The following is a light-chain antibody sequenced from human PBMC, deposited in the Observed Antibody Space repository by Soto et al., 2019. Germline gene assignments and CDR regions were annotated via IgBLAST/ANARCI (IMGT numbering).Light chain of an antibody. V-gene: IGLV2-14*01. CDR1: SRDVGGYNY. CDR3: SSYTSSSTYV. CDR2: EVS. Sequence: QSPLTQPAAVSGAPGQSITISFTGTSRDVGGYNYVSWYQQHPGKAPKLMIYEVSNRPSGVSNRFSGSKSGNTASLTISGLQAEDEADYYCSSYTSSSTYVFGTGTKVTVL. J-gene: IGLJ1*01.